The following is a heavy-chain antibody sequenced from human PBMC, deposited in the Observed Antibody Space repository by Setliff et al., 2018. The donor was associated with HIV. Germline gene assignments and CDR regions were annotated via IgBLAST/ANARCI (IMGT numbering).Heavy chain of an antibody. CDR1: GGRFSSYA. Sequence: GASVKVSCKASGGRFSSYAMSWVRQAPGQGLEWMGGIIPMFGSANYAQKFQGRVTITADGSTRTVYMVLSSLRSEDTAVYYCARGTDGDYYYYMDVWGEGTTVTVSS. CDR2: IIPMFGSA. J-gene: IGHJ6*03. CDR3: ARGTDGDYYYYMDV. V-gene: IGHV1-69*13. D-gene: IGHD3-10*01.